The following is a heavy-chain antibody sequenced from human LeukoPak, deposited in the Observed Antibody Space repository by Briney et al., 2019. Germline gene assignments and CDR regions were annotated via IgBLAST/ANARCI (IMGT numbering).Heavy chain of an antibody. J-gene: IGHJ5*02. CDR3: ARGYSSGWYYWFDP. CDR2: IYTSGST. D-gene: IGHD6-19*01. CDR1: GGSISSYY. V-gene: IGHV4-4*07. Sequence: SETLSLTCTVSGGSISSYYWSWIRQPAGKGLEWIGRIYTSGSTNYNPSLKSRVTMSVDTSKNQFSLKLSSVTAADTAVYYCARGYSSGWYYWFDPWGQGILVTVSS.